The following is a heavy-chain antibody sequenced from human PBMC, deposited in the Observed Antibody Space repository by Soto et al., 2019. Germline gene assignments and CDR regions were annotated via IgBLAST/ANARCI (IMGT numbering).Heavy chain of an antibody. CDR2: IDPSDSQT. CDR3: ARQIYDSDTGPTFQYYFDS. V-gene: IGHV5-10-1*01. CDR1: GYSFAGYW. J-gene: IGHJ4*02. Sequence: GESLKISCKGSGYSFAGYWITWVRQKPGKGLEWMGRIDPSDSQTYYSPSFRGHVTISVTKSITTVFLQWSSLRASDTAMYYCARQIYDSDTGPTFQYYFDSWGQGTPVTVSS. D-gene: IGHD3-22*01.